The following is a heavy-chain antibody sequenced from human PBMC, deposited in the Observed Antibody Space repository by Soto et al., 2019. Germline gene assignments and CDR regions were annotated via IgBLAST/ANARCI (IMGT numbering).Heavy chain of an antibody. CDR1: GDSVSSNSAA. D-gene: IGHD3-3*01. CDR2: TYYRSKWYN. CDR3: ARKRLWSGREDYYYGMDV. V-gene: IGHV6-1*01. Sequence: PSQTLSLTCAISGDSVSSNSAAWNCIRQSPSRGLEWLGRTYYRSKWYNDYAVSVKSRITITPDTSKNQFSLQLNSVTPEDTAVYYCARKRLWSGREDYYYGMDVWGQGTTVTVSS. J-gene: IGHJ6*02.